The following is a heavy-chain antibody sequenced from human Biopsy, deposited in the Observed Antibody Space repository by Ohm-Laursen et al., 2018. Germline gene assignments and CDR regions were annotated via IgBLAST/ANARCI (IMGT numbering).Heavy chain of an antibody. D-gene: IGHD3-16*01. CDR2: IHYSGNT. Sequence: SDTLSLTCTVSGVSINTGGYYWTWIRQHPATGLEWIGYIHYSGNTLYNPSLRSRLTISVDTSRNQFSLKLTSVTAADTALYYCTRAGGGKIYGLWGQGNPGHRLL. CDR1: GVSINTGGYY. J-gene: IGHJ4*02. V-gene: IGHV4-31*03. CDR3: TRAGGGKIYGL.